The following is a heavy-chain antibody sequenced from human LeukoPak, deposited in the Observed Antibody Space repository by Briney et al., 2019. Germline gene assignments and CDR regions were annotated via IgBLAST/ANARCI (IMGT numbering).Heavy chain of an antibody. CDR1: GFTFSSYS. CDR3: AEDLSRWLQYFQH. J-gene: IGHJ1*01. V-gene: IGHV3-21*01. D-gene: IGHD2-8*02. Sequence: GGSLRLSCAASGFTFSSYSMNWVRQAPGKGLEWVSSISSSSSYIYYADSVKGRFTISRDNAKNSLYLQMNSLRAEDTAVYYCAEDLSRWLQYFQHWGQGTLVTVSS. CDR2: ISSSSSYI.